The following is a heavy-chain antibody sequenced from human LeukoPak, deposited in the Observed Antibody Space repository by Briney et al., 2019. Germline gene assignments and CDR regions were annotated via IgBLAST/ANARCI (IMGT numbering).Heavy chain of an antibody. J-gene: IGHJ4*02. Sequence: PTGGSLRLSCAASGFTFSSYEMNWVRQAPGKGLEWVSYISSSGSTIYYADSVKGRFTISRDNAKNSLYLQMNSLRAEDTAVYYCARGPVGYDILTGRKYYFDYWGQGTLVTVSS. CDR2: ISSSGSTI. D-gene: IGHD3-9*01. V-gene: IGHV3-48*03. CDR1: GFTFSSYE. CDR3: ARGPVGYDILTGRKYYFDY.